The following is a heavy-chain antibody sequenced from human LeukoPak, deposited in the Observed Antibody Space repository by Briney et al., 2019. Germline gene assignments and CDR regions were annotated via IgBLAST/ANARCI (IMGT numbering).Heavy chain of an antibody. CDR2: IYYSGST. CDR3: ARYIGADSSALDY. J-gene: IGHJ4*02. CDR1: GGSISSYF. Sequence: SETLSLTCTVSGGSISSYFWSWIRQPPGKGLEWIGYIYYSGSTNYNPSLKSRVTISVDTSKNQFSLKLSSVTAADTAVYYCARYIGADSSALDYWGQGTLVTVSS. V-gene: IGHV4-59*01. D-gene: IGHD6-6*01.